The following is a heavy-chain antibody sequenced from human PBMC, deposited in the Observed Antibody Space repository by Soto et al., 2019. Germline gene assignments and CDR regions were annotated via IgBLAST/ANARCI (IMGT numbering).Heavy chain of an antibody. Sequence: EVQLLESGGGLVQPGGSLRLSCAASGFTFSSYAMSWVRQAPGKGLEWVSAISGSGGSTYYADSVKGRFTISRDKSKNKLYLQMNSLRAEDTAVYYCSSGEFLEWLLWDYYYYGMDVWGQGTTVTVSS. CDR1: GFTFSSYA. V-gene: IGHV3-23*01. CDR2: ISGSGGST. D-gene: IGHD3-3*01. J-gene: IGHJ6*02. CDR3: SSGEFLEWLLWDYYYYGMDV.